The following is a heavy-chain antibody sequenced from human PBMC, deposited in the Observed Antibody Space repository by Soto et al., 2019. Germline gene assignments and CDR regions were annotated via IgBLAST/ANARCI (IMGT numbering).Heavy chain of an antibody. CDR3: ARDMYSSGWNYYYYYGMDV. V-gene: IGHV3-74*01. Sequence: GGSLRLSCAASGVTFSSYWMHWVRQAPGKGLVWVSRINSDGSSTSYADSVKGRFTISRDNAKNTLYLQMNSLRAEDTAVYYCARDMYSSGWNYYYYYGMDVWGQGTTVTVSS. CDR1: GVTFSSYW. CDR2: INSDGSST. D-gene: IGHD6-19*01. J-gene: IGHJ6*02.